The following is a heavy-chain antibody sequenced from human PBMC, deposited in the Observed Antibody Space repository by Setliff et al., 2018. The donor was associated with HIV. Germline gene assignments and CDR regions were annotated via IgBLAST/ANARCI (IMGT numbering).Heavy chain of an antibody. D-gene: IGHD2-2*01. Sequence: TVSGDSITGRWLSWIRQPPGKGLEWTGNIYHNGFANYNPSLKSRLTISVDTSKNQVSLTLSSVTPADTAVYYCARHICGTTACYAVDVWGPGTMVTVSS. CDR2: IYHNGFA. V-gene: IGHV4-59*11. CDR3: ARHICGTTACYAVDV. J-gene: IGHJ3*01. CDR1: GDSITGRW.